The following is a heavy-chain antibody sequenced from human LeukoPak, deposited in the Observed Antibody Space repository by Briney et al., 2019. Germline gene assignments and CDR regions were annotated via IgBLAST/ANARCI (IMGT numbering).Heavy chain of an antibody. CDR1: GYSICRDYY. D-gene: IGHD5-12*01. V-gene: IGHV4-38-2*02. CDR2: IFHTGRT. J-gene: IGHJ5*02. CDR3: ARDGGYPTTDEGFDP. Sequence: SETLSLTCKVSGYSICRDYYWAWLRQPPGKGLEWIGSIFHTGRTVYNPSYEGRLTISMDTSQNEFFLRLNSVTAADTAVYFCARDGGYPTTDEGFDPRGLGTLVTVSS.